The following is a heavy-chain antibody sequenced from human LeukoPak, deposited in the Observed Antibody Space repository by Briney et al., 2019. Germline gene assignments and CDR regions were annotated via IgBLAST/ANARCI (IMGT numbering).Heavy chain of an antibody. Sequence: SETLSLTCTVSGGSISSGGYYWSWIRQHPGKGLEWIGYIYYSGSTYYNPSLKSRVTISVDTSKNQFALKLSSVTAADTAVYYCARARGANYYFDYWGQGTLVTVSS. D-gene: IGHD3-10*01. V-gene: IGHV4-31*03. CDR3: ARARGANYYFDY. J-gene: IGHJ4*02. CDR1: GGSISSGGYY. CDR2: IYYSGST.